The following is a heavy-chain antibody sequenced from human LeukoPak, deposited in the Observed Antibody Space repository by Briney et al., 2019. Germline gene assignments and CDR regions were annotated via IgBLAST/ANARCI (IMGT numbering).Heavy chain of an antibody. V-gene: IGHV1-2*02. D-gene: IGHD5-12*01. CDR3: ARLQVATTAFHDY. J-gene: IGHJ4*02. CDR2: INPNSGGT. CDR1: GYTFTGYY. Sequence: ASVKVSCKASGYTFTGYYMHWVRQAPGQGLEWMGWINPNSGGTNYAQKFQGRVTMTRDTSISTAYIELSRLRSDDTAVYYCARLQVATTAFHDYWGQGTLVTVSS.